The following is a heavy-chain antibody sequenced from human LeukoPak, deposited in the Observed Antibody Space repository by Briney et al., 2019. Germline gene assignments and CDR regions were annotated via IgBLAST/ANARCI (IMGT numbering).Heavy chain of an antibody. J-gene: IGHJ5*02. V-gene: IGHV4-31*03. CDR1: GGSISSSGYY. CDR3: ARQDTYYDFWSGYYANNWFDP. Sequence: SETLSLTCTVSGGSISSSGYYWSWIRQHPGKGLEWIGYIYYSGSTYYNPSLKSRVTISVDTSKNQFSLKLSSVTAADTAVYYCARQDTYYDFWSGYYANNWFDPWGQGTLVTVSS. CDR2: IYYSGST. D-gene: IGHD3-3*01.